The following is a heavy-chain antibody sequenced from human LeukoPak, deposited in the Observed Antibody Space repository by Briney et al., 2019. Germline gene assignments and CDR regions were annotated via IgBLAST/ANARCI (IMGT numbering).Heavy chain of an antibody. CDR1: GFTFSSYE. CDR3: ARLEEWELLGSYFDY. D-gene: IGHD1-26*01. J-gene: IGHJ4*02. Sequence: GGSLRLSCAASGFTFSSYEMIWVRQAPGKGLEWVSYISSSGSTIYYADSVKGRFTISRDNAKNSLYLQMNSLRAEDTAVYYCARLEEWELLGSYFDYWGQGTLVTVSS. V-gene: IGHV3-48*03. CDR2: ISSSGSTI.